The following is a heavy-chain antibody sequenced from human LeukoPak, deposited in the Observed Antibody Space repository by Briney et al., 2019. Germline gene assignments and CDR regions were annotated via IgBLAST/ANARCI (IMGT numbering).Heavy chain of an antibody. CDR1: GYTFTSYD. CDR3: ARGSYSSSPLDY. CDR2: MNPNSGNT. J-gene: IGHJ4*02. V-gene: IGHV1-8*01. D-gene: IGHD6-6*01. Sequence: ASVKVSCKASGYTFTSYDINWVRQATGQGLERMGWMNPNSGNTGYAQKFQGRVPMTRNTSISTAYMELSSLRSEDTAVYYCARGSYSSSPLDYWGQGTLVTVSS.